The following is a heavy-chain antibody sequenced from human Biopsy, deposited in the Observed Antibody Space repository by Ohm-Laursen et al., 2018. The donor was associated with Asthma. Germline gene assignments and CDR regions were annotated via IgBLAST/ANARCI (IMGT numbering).Heavy chain of an antibody. V-gene: IGHV4-39*01. CDR2: ISFTGNS. D-gene: IGHD1-26*01. Sequence: TLSLTCAVSGASITTPNYWAWIRQPPGRGLEWLGSISFTGNSFYSSSLRIRLTMSVDTSRSQFSLGLTSVTAADRGVYYCARHWSGNGWEDVHNWFDPWGPGIGVTVSS. CDR3: ARHWSGNGWEDVHNWFDP. J-gene: IGHJ5*02. CDR1: GASITTPNY.